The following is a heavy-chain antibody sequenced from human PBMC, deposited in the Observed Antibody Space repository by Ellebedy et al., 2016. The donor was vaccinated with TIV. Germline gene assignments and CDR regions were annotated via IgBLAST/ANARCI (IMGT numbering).Heavy chain of an antibody. CDR1: GFTFSSYA. Sequence: PGGSLRLSCAASGFTFSSYAMSWVRQAPGKGLEWVSAISGSGGSTYYTDSVKGRFTISRDNSKKTLYLKMNSLRAEETAIYYCARGKSGTYIHHAFDYWGQGTLVTVSS. D-gene: IGHD1-14*01. CDR2: ISGSGGST. J-gene: IGHJ4*02. V-gene: IGHV3-23*01. CDR3: ARGKSGTYIHHAFDY.